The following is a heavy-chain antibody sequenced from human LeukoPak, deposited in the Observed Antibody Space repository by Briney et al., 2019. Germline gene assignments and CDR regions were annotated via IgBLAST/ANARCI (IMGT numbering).Heavy chain of an antibody. D-gene: IGHD3-10*01. J-gene: IGHJ4*02. CDR2: ISAYNGNT. Sequence: ASVKVSCKASGFTFTSYGISWVRQAPGQGLEWMGWISAYNGNTNYAQKLQGRVTMTTDTSTSTAYMELRSLRSDDTAVYYCARDILSYYGSGSYHNAWGQGTLVTVSS. V-gene: IGHV1-18*01. CDR1: GFTFTSYG. CDR3: ARDILSYYGSGSYHNA.